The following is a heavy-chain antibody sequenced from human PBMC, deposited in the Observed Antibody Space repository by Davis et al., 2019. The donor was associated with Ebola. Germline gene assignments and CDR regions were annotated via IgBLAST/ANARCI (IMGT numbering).Heavy chain of an antibody. V-gene: IGHV3-20*01. Sequence: GGSLRLSCAASGFTFDDYAMTWVRQAPGKGLEWVSGINWNGGSSGYADSVKGRFTISRDNAKNSLYLQMNSLRVEDTAFYHCARVNALSGYSRFDSWGQGILVTVSS. D-gene: IGHD3-22*01. CDR1: GFTFDDYA. CDR2: INWNGGSS. J-gene: IGHJ5*01. CDR3: ARVNALSGYSRFDS.